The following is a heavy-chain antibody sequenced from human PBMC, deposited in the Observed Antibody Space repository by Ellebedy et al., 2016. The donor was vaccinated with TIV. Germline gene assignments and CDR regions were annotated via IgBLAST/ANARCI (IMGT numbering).Heavy chain of an antibody. CDR3: AKDQVGGDGRWVFDL. V-gene: IGHV3-23*01. CDR2: IYGSGRGI. CDR1: GFTFSTYA. D-gene: IGHD3-16*01. Sequence: GESLKISCAASGFTFSTYAMAWVRQTPGKGLECVSGIYGSGRGIFYADSVKGRFTISRDNSKNTLYLQMNSLTAEDTAIYYCAKDQVGGDGRWVFDLWGQGTVVTVSS. J-gene: IGHJ3*01.